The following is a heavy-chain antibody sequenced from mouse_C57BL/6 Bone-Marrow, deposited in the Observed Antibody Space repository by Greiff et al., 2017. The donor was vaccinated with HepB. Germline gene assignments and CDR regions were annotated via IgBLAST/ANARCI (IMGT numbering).Heavy chain of an antibody. V-gene: IGHV7-3*01. Sequence: DVKLVESGGGLVQPGGSLSLSCAASGFTFTDYYMSWVRQPPGKALEWLGFIRNKANGYTTEYSASVKGRFTISRDNSQSILYLQMNALRAEDSATYYCARYKPYGYFDYWGQGTTLTVSS. J-gene: IGHJ2*01. CDR1: GFTFTDYY. D-gene: IGHD1-1*02. CDR2: IRNKANGYTT. CDR3: ARYKPYGYFDY.